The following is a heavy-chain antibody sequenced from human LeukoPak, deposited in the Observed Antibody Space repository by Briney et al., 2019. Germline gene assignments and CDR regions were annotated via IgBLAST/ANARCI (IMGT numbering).Heavy chain of an antibody. D-gene: IGHD3-10*01. CDR1: GDSVSSTSVI. CDR3: ARDRHGSRGEFDY. V-gene: IGHV6-1*01. J-gene: IGHJ4*02. CDR2: TYYTSKWNN. Sequence: SQTLSLTCAISGDSVSSTSVIWNWIRQSPSGGLGWLGRTYYTSKWNNDYAASVKGRMTINSDTSTNQVSLHLSSVTPEDTAVYFRARDRHGSRGEFDYWGQGTLVTVSS.